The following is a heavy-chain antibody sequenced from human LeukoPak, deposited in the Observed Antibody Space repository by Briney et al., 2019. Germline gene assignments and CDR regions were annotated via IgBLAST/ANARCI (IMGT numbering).Heavy chain of an antibody. CDR3: AKGNGYSYGRYYFDY. D-gene: IGHD5-18*01. CDR2: ITASGGNT. CDR1: GFTFSSYA. V-gene: IGHV3-23*01. J-gene: IGHJ4*02. Sequence: PGGSLRLSCAASGFTFSSYATGWVRQAPGKGLEWVSAITASGGNTYYADSVKGWFTISRDNSKNTLYLQVNSLRAEDTAVYYCAKGNGYSYGRYYFDYWGQGTLVTVSS.